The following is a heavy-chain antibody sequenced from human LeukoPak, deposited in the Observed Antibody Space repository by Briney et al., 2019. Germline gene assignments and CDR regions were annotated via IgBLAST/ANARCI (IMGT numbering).Heavy chain of an antibody. D-gene: IGHD5-18*01. CDR3: ARRGDSYDQYYYGMDV. CDR2: IYDRANT. V-gene: IGHV4-59*01. Sequence: SETLSLTCSVSAGSIGNYYWSWIRLAPGKGLEWLGYIYDRANTKYNPSLKSRVTISEDTSKNQFSLKLSSVTAADTAVYYCARRGDSYDQYYYGMDVWGQGTTVTVSS. CDR1: AGSIGNYY. J-gene: IGHJ6*02.